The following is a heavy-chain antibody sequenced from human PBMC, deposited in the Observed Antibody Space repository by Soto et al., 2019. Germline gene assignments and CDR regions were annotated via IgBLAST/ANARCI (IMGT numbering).Heavy chain of an antibody. V-gene: IGHV4-34*01. J-gene: IGHJ3*02. CDR2: INHSGST. Sequence: QVQLQQWGAGLLKPSETLSLTCAVYGGSFSDFYWNFIREPPGKGLEWIGEINHSGSTNYNPSLKRRITISLETSKNQFSLMLMSVTAADTAVYFGARGARVVWVVPTAQRDVFDIWGQGTVVTVSS. CDR3: ARGARVVWVVPTAQRDVFDI. D-gene: IGHD2-2*01. CDR1: GGSFSDFY.